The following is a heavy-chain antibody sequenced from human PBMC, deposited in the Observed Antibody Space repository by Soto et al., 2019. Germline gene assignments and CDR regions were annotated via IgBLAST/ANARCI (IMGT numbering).Heavy chain of an antibody. D-gene: IGHD5-12*01. CDR2: INAGNGNT. J-gene: IGHJ3*02. V-gene: IGHV1-3*01. Sequence: ASVKVSCKASGYTFTSYAMHWVRQAPGQRLEWMGWINAGNGNTKYSQKFQVRVTITKDTSATTAYMELSSLRSDDTAVYYCARTGYGGGAFDIWGQGTMVTVSS. CDR1: GYTFTSYA. CDR3: ARTGYGGGAFDI.